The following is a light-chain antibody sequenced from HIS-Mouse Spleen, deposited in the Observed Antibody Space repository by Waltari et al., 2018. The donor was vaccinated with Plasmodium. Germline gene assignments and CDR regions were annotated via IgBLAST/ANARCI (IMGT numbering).Light chain of an antibody. CDR3: QVWDSSSDHVV. CDR2: EDS. Sequence: SPGQTARITCSGDALPKKYAYWYQQKSGQAPVLVIYEDSKRPSGIPERFSGSSSGTMATLTISGVEAGDEADYYCQVWDSSSDHVVFGGGTKLTVL. CDR1: ALPKKY. V-gene: IGLV3-10*01. J-gene: IGLJ2*01.